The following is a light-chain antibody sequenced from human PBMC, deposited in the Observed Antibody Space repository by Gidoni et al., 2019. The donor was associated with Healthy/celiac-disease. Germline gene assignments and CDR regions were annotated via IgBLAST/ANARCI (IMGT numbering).Light chain of an antibody. V-gene: IGKV1-5*01. J-gene: IGKJ3*01. Sequence: DMKMTQSHSTLSASVGDRVTLTCRARQSISSRLAWYQQKPGKAPKLLIYDASSLESGVPSRFIGSGSRTECTLTISSLQPHDFSTYYCQQYNSYLFTFXPXTKVDIK. CDR3: QQYNSYLFT. CDR1: QSISSR. CDR2: DAS.